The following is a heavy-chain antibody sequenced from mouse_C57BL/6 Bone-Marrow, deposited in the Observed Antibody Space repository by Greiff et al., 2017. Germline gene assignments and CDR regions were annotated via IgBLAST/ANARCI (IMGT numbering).Heavy chain of an antibody. Sequence: EVQLVESGGDLVKPGGSLKLSCAASGFTFSSYGMSWVRQTPDKRLEWVATISRGGSYTYYQDSVKGRFTISRDNAKNTLYLQLRSLKSEDTAMYYCARVGLRQFAYWGQGTPVTVSA. CDR2: ISRGGSYT. D-gene: IGHD2-4*01. V-gene: IGHV5-6*01. J-gene: IGHJ3*01. CDR3: ARVGLRQFAY. CDR1: GFTFSSYG.